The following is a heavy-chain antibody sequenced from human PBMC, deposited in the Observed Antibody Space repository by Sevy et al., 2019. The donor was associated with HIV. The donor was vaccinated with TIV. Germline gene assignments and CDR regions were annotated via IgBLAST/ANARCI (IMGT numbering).Heavy chain of an antibody. CDR3: ARGGQWLVPVIFWFDP. CDR2: IYHSGST. Sequence: SETLSLTCTVSGGSISSYYWSWIRQPPGKGLEWIGYIYHSGSTNYNPSLKSRVTISVDTSKNQFSLKLSPVTAADTAVYYCARGGQWLVPVIFWFDPWGQGTLVTVSS. CDR1: GGSISSYY. V-gene: IGHV4-59*13. J-gene: IGHJ5*02. D-gene: IGHD6-19*01.